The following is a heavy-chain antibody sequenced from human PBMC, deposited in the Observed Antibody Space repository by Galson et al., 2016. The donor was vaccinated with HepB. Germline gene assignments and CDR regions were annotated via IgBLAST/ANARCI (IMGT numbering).Heavy chain of an antibody. CDR2: INPSGGSR. J-gene: IGHJ5*01. Sequence: SVKVSCKASGYTFTSYYMHWVRQAPGQGLEWMGIINPSGGSRSYAQKFQGRVTMTRDTSTSIVYMELSSLRSEDTAVYYCARVTGGSSSNNWFDSWGQGTLVTVSS. V-gene: IGHV1-46*01. CDR1: GYTFTSYY. CDR3: ARVTGGSSSNNWFDS. D-gene: IGHD6-13*01.